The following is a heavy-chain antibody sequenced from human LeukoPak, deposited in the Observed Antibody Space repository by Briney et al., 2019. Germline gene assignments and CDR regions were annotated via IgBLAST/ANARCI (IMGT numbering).Heavy chain of an antibody. Sequence: GRSLRLSCAASGFTFSSYGMHWVRQVPGKGLEWVAVISYDGSNKYYADSVKGRFTISRDNSKNTLYLQMNSLRAEDTAVYYCAKDRISGWNVFDYWGQGTLVTVSS. D-gene: IGHD6-19*01. CDR3: AKDRISGWNVFDY. CDR1: GFTFSSYG. V-gene: IGHV3-30*18. CDR2: ISYDGSNK. J-gene: IGHJ4*02.